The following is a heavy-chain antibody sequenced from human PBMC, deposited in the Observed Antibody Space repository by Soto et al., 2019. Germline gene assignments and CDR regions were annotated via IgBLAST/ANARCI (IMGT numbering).Heavy chain of an antibody. J-gene: IGHJ3*02. CDR3: AITTRYSSGWPDAFDI. Sequence: GGSLRLSCAASGFTFSSYAMSWVRQAPGKGLEWVSAISGSGGSTYYADSVKGRFTISRDNSKSTLYLQMNSLRAEDTAVYYCAITTRYSSGWPDAFDIWGQGTMVTVSS. CDR2: ISGSGGST. D-gene: IGHD6-19*01. V-gene: IGHV3-23*01. CDR1: GFTFSSYA.